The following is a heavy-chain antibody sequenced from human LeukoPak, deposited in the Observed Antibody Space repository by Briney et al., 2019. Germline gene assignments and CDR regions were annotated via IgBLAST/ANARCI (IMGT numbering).Heavy chain of an antibody. D-gene: IGHD3-16*01. J-gene: IGHJ4*02. V-gene: IGHV4-59*01. Sequence: PSETLSLTCNVIGDSFTDYYWNWIRQPPGKGLEWIGYIYHNKNSNYSPSLKGRVTLSVDTSRNQFSLHLASVTAADTAMYYCARDGGLQSHFDFWGQGILVTVAS. CDR2: IYHNKNS. CDR1: GDSFTDYY. CDR3: ARDGGLQSHFDF.